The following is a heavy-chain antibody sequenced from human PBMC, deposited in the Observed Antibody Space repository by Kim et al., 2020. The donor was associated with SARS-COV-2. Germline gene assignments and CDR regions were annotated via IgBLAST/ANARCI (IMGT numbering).Heavy chain of an antibody. CDR2: FNPEDGDT. J-gene: IGHJ5*02. V-gene: IGHV1-24*01. CDR3: ATGVGMGFSSWFDT. CDR1: GYTFTGLS. Sequence: ASVKVSCKVSGYTFTGLSMHWVRQAPGKGLEWMGGFNPEDGDTIYAQKFPGRVTMAEDTSTDTAYMELSSLRSEDTAVYYCATGVGMGFSSWFDTWGQGT. D-gene: IGHD1-26*01.